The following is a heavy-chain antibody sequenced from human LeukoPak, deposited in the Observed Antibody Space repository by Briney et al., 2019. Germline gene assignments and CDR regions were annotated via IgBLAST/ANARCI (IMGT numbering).Heavy chain of an antibody. CDR3: AREDGYSYGGVDY. CDR1: GGSFSGYY. V-gene: IGHV4-34*01. CDR2: INHSGST. D-gene: IGHD5-18*01. J-gene: IGHJ4*02. Sequence: SETLSLTCAVYGGSFSGYYWSWIRQPPGKGLEWIGEINHSGSTNYNPSLKSRVTISVDTSKNQFSLKLSSVTAADTAVYYCAREDGYSYGGVDYWGQGTLVTVSS.